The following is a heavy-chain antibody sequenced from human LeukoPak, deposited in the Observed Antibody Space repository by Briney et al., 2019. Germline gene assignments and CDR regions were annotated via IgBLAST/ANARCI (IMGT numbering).Heavy chain of an antibody. CDR1: GFTFSSYG. D-gene: IGHD2-8*01. CDR3: AKAPMGYYYYGMDV. CDR2: ISYDGSNK. V-gene: IGHV3-30*18. J-gene: IGHJ6*02. Sequence: PGGSLRLSCAASGFTFSSYGMHWVRQAPGKGLEWVAAISYDGSNKYYADSVKGRFTISRDNSKNTLYLQMNSLRAEDTAVYYCAKAPMGYYYYGMDVWGQGTTVTVSS.